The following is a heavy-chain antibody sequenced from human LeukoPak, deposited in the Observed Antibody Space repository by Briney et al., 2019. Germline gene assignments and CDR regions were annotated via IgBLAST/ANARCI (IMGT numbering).Heavy chain of an antibody. CDR1: GVSFDDYY. D-gene: IGHD2-21*02. Sequence: SETLSLTCTVSGVSFDDYYWSWVRQTPGKGLEWIGEINHSGYTNDSPSLKSRVTLSIDTSRKQFSLNLRSATVADTGIYYCTRMTAGHDYWGQGTLVTVSS. V-gene: IGHV4-34*01. J-gene: IGHJ4*02. CDR3: TRMTAGHDY. CDR2: INHSGYT.